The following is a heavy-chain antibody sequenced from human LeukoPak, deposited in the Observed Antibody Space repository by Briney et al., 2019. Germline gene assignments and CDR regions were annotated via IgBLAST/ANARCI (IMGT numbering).Heavy chain of an antibody. J-gene: IGHJ4*02. CDR1: GITFSSYA. Sequence: TGGSLRLSCAVSGITFSSYAMSWVRQAPGKGLEWVSAISASGGSTNYADSVKGRFTISRDTSKDTLYLQMNSLRAEDTAVYYCAKDKTTVTLWGQGTLVTVSS. CDR3: AKDKTTVTL. D-gene: IGHD4-11*01. CDR2: ISASGGST. V-gene: IGHV3-23*01.